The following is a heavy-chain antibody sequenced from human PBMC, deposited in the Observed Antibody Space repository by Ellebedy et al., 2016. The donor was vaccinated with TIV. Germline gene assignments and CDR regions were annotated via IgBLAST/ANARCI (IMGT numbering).Heavy chain of an antibody. J-gene: IGHJ5*02. V-gene: IGHV4-34*01. D-gene: IGHD1-20*01. CDR3: AGDYNSSEGWFNP. Sequence: SETLSLXXAVYGGSFSGYYWSWIRQPPGKGLEWIGEINHSGSTNYNPPLKSRVTMSVDTSKNQFSLKLSSVTAADTAVYYCAGDYNSSEGWFNPWGQGTLVTVSS. CDR1: GGSFSGYY. CDR2: INHSGST.